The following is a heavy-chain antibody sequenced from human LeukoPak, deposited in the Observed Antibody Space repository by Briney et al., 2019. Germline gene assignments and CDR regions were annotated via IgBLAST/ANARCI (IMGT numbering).Heavy chain of an antibody. J-gene: IGHJ4*02. CDR3: ARVRYSGTIHENYYFDY. D-gene: IGHD1-26*01. CDR2: ISGSGGST. Sequence: GGSLRLSCAASGFTFSTSAMSWVRQAPGKGLEWVSAISGSGGSTYYADSVKGRFTISRDNSKNTLYLQMNSLRAEDTAVYYCARVRYSGTIHENYYFDYWGQGTLVTVSS. V-gene: IGHV3-23*01. CDR1: GFTFSTSA.